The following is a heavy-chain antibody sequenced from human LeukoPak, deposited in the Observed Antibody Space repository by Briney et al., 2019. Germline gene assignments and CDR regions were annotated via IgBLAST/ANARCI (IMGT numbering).Heavy chain of an antibody. CDR1: GITFSDYW. D-gene: IGHD5-24*01. J-gene: IGHJ4*02. CDR3: ARGDGYNYHFDY. CDR2: IRQDGSEK. Sequence: GRSLRLSCAASGITFSDYWMSWVRQAPGKGLEWVANIRQDGSEKYYVDSVKGRFTISRDNAKNSLDLQINSLRAEDTAVYYCARGDGYNYHFDYWGRGTLVTVSS. V-gene: IGHV3-7*05.